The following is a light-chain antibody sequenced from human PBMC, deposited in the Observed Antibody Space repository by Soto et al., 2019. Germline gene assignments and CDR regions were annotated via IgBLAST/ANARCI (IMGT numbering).Light chain of an antibody. CDR1: QGISSY. CDR2: KAS. J-gene: IGKJ1*01. CDR3: QHYNTYPWT. V-gene: IGKV1-5*03. Sequence: IQLAQSPSCLSASVGERVARSCRASQGISSYLAWYQQKPGKAPNLLIHKASHLESGVPSRFSGSGSGTEFTLTISSLQPGDFATYYCQHYNTYPWTFGQGTKVDI.